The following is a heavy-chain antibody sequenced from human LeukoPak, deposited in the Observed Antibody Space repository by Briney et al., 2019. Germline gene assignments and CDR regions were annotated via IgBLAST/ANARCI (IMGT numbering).Heavy chain of an antibody. V-gene: IGHV4-59*01. J-gene: IGHJ5*02. CDR2: IYYSGGT. CDR1: GGSINYYY. D-gene: IGHD6-13*01. Sequence: SETLSLTCTVSGGSINYYYWGWIRQPPGKGLEWIGYIYYSGGTDYNPSLKSRVTISVDTSKNQFSLKLSSLTAADTAVYYCAKVVASAGTPYWFDPWGQGTLVTVSS. CDR3: AKVVASAGTPYWFDP.